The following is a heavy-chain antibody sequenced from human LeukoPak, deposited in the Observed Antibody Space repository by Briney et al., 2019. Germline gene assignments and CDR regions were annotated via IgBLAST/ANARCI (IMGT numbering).Heavy chain of an antibody. CDR1: GFTFSWYY. D-gene: IGHD5-12*01. J-gene: IGHJ4*02. CDR3: ARGYSGYDSLGGWEYYFDN. Sequence: GGSLRLSCAASGFTFSWYYMSWVRQAPGKELEWVANINQDGSGTYYVDSVKGRFTISRDNAKNSLFLQLTTLRVDDTAVYYCARGYSGYDSLGGWEYYFDNWGQGTLVTVSS. V-gene: IGHV3-7*04. CDR2: INQDGSGT.